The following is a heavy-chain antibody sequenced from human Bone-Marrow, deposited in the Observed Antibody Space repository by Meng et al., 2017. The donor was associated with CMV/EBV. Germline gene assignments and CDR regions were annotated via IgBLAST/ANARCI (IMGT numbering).Heavy chain of an antibody. CDR2: IRYDGSYK. V-gene: IGHV3-30*02. J-gene: IGHJ2*01. D-gene: IGHD2-2*02. Sequence: GGSLRLSCAASGFTFSNYGMHWVRQAPGKGLEWVSFIRYDGSYKYYAGSVKGRFTISRDNSKNTLYLRMNSLRAEDTAVYYCAKDSGSAAIHGWYFDLCGRGTLVTASS. CDR3: AKDSGSAAIHGWYFDL. CDR1: GFTFSNYG.